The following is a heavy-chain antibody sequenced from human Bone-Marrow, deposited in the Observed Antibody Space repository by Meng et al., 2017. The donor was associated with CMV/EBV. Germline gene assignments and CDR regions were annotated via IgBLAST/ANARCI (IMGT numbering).Heavy chain of an antibody. J-gene: IGHJ6*02. CDR3: AKDKSYYYYYGMDV. CDR2: ISGSGGST. V-gene: IGHV3-23*01. CDR1: GFTFSSYA. Sequence: GGSLRLSCAASGFTFSSYAMSWVRQAPGKGLEWVSAISGSGGSTYYADSVKGRFTISRDNAKNPLYLQMNSLRAEDTALYYCAKDKSYYYYYGMDVWGQGTTVTVSS.